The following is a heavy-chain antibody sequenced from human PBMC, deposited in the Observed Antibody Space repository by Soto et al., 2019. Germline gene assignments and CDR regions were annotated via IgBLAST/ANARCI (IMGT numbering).Heavy chain of an antibody. J-gene: IGHJ6*02. CDR1: GYNFDTYW. Sequence: GESLKISCKGSGYNFDTYWVNWVRQLPGKGLEWMGRIDPADSKTKYSPSLEGRITISVDKSIQTTYLHWSSLKASDTAMYYCARRIAAAGGYYYYAFDVWGQGTAVTVSS. CDR3: ARRIAAAGGYYYYAFDV. CDR2: IDPADSKT. D-gene: IGHD6-25*01. V-gene: IGHV5-10-1*01.